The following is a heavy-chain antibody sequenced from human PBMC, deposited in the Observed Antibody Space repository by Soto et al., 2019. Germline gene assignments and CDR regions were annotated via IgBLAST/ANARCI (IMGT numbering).Heavy chain of an antibody. J-gene: IGHJ6*02. CDR2: INPAGGST. Sequence: QVQLVQSGAEVKKPGASVKVSCKASGYTFTKYYLQWVRQAPGQGLEWMGIINPAGGSTIYAQKFQGRVTMTRDTSTSTDYMDLSSLRSEDTAMYYCARGNYYAMDVWGQGTTVTVSS. D-gene: IGHD3-10*01. V-gene: IGHV1-46*01. CDR1: GYTFTKYY. CDR3: ARGNYYAMDV.